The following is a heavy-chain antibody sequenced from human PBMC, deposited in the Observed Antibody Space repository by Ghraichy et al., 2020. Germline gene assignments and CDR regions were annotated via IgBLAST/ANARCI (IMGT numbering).Heavy chain of an antibody. Sequence: SETLSLTCTVSGGSISSSSYYWGWIRQPPGKGLEWIGSIYYSRSTYYNPSLKSRVTISVDTSKNQFSLKLSSVTAADTAVYYCARHSAYGSGSYQVRGYYYMDVWGKGTTVTVSS. CDR1: GGSISSSSYY. CDR3: ARHSAYGSGSYQVRGYYYMDV. J-gene: IGHJ6*03. D-gene: IGHD3-10*01. CDR2: IYYSRST. V-gene: IGHV4-39*01.